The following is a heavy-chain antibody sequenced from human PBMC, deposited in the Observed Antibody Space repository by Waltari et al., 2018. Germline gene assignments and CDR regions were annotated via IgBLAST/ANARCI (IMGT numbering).Heavy chain of an antibody. D-gene: IGHD1-26*01. CDR3: ARDGGSYLNYYYGMDV. V-gene: IGHV3-33*08. CDR2: IWYDGSNK. J-gene: IGHJ6*02. CDR1: GGSISSYY. Sequence: QVQLQESGPGLVKPSETLSLTCTVSGGSISSYYWSWIRQPPGKGLEWVAVIWYDGSNKYYADSVKGRFTISRDNSKNTLYLQMNSLRAEDTAVYYCARDGGSYLNYYYGMDVWGQGTTVTVSS.